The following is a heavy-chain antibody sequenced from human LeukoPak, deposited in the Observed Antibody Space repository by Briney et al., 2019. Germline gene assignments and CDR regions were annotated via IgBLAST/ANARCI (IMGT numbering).Heavy chain of an antibody. CDR3: ARGIDDAFDI. V-gene: IGHV4-59*01. J-gene: IGHJ3*02. CDR1: GGSISSYY. CDR2: IYSSGST. Sequence: SETLSLTCTVSGGSISSYYWSWIRQSPGKGLEWIGYIYSSGSTNYNPSLKSRVTISIATSNNQFSLKLSSVTAADTAVYYCARGIDDAFDIWGQGTMVTVSS.